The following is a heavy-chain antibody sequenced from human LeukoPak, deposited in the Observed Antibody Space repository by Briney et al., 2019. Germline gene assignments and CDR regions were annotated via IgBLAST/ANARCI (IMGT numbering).Heavy chain of an antibody. CDR1: GFTFSSYA. V-gene: IGHV3-23*01. Sequence: GGSLRLSCAASGFTFSSYAMNWVRQAPGKGLEWVSGISGGGGSTYYADSVKGRFTISRDNSRNTLFLQLNSLRAEDTAVYYCAKVYYYDGSGYSSPYFFDYWGQGTLVTVSS. CDR2: ISGGGGST. D-gene: IGHD3-22*01. CDR3: AKVYYYDGSGYSSPYFFDY. J-gene: IGHJ4*02.